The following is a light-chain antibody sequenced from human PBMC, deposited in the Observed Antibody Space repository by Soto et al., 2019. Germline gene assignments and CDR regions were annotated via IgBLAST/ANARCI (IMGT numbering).Light chain of an antibody. CDR3: AAWDDSLV. Sequence: QSVQTQPPSASGTPGQRVTISCSGSSSNIGSNYVYWYQQLPGTAPKLLIYRNNQRPSGVPDRFSGSKSGTSASLAISGLRSEDEADYYCAAWDDSLVFGGGTKVTVL. CDR2: RNN. CDR1: SSNIGSNY. V-gene: IGLV1-47*01. J-gene: IGLJ2*01.